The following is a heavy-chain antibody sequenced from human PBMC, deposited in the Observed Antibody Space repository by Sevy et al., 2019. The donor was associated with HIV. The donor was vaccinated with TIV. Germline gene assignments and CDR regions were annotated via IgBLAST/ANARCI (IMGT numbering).Heavy chain of an antibody. Sequence: GGSLRLSCAASGFTFSTYSMNWVRQAPGKGLEWVSYISSSSNILYYADSVKGRFTISRDNAKKSLYLQMNSLRDEDTAVYYCARALPNWSYAFLDYWGQGTLVTVSS. V-gene: IGHV3-48*02. D-gene: IGHD3-16*01. CDR1: GFTFSTYS. J-gene: IGHJ4*02. CDR3: ARALPNWSYAFLDY. CDR2: ISSSSNIL.